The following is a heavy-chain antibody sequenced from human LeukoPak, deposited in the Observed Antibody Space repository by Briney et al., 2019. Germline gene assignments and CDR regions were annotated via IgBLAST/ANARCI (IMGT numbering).Heavy chain of an antibody. Sequence: GESLKISCKDSGYSFSTYWIGWVRQTPGKGLEWMGIIYPGDSDTRYSPSFQGQVTISADKSISTAYLQWSSLKASDTAMYYCARLAVAGTFSAFDIWGQGTMVTVSS. D-gene: IGHD6-19*01. CDR2: IYPGDSDT. CDR1: GYSFSTYW. J-gene: IGHJ3*02. CDR3: ARLAVAGTFSAFDI. V-gene: IGHV5-51*01.